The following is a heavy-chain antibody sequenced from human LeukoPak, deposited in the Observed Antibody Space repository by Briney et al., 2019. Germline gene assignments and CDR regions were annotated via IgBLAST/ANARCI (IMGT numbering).Heavy chain of an antibody. D-gene: IGHD3-22*01. CDR1: GFTFSTYW. CDR3: AKPPSYYYDTPV. Sequence: GGSLRLSCAASGFTFSTYWMSWVRQAPGKGLEWVASIKQDGSEQYYVDSVKGRFPISRDNAKKSVYLQMNSLRAEDTAVYYCAKPPSYYYDTPVWGQGTTVTVSS. V-gene: IGHV3-7*01. CDR2: IKQDGSEQ. J-gene: IGHJ6*02.